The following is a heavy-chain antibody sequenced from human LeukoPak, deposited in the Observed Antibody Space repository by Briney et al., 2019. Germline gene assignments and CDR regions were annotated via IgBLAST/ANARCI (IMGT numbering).Heavy chain of an antibody. V-gene: IGHV1-69*13. CDR3: ASGGSGSYSYFDY. D-gene: IGHD1-26*01. CDR1: GGTFSSYA. Sequence: SVTVSRTASGGTFSSYAISWVRQAPGQEVEGMGGIIPIFGTANYAQKFQGRVTTTADESTSTAYMELSSLRSEDTAVYYCASGGSGSYSYFDYWGQGTLVTVSS. CDR2: IIPIFGTA. J-gene: IGHJ4*02.